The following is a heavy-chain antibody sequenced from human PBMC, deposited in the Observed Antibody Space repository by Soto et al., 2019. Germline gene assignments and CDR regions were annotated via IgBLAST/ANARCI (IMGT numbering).Heavy chain of an antibody. D-gene: IGHD3-10*01. V-gene: IGHV3-33*01. CDR2: IWYDGSNK. Sequence: GGSLRLSCAASGFTFSSYGMHWVRQAPGKGLEWVAVIWYDGSNKYYADSVKGRFTISRDNSKNTLYLQMNSLRAEDTAVYYCARGNPGHTYYYGSGSYYNYYYMDVWGKGTTVTVSS. J-gene: IGHJ6*03. CDR3: ARGNPGHTYYYGSGSYYNYYYMDV. CDR1: GFTFSSYG.